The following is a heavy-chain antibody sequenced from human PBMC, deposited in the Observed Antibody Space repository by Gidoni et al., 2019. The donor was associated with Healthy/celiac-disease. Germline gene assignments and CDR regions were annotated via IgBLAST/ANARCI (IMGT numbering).Heavy chain of an antibody. CDR2: IYYSGST. CDR3: ARVKSGEVGALFDY. J-gene: IGHJ4*02. D-gene: IGHD1-26*01. Sequence: QVQLQESGPGLVKPSETLSLTCTVSGGSISSYYWSWIRQPPGKGLEWIGYIYYSGSTNYNPSLKSRVTISVDTSKNQFSLKLSSVTAADTAVYYCARVKSGEVGALFDYWDQGTLVTVSS. CDR1: GGSISSYY. V-gene: IGHV4-59*01.